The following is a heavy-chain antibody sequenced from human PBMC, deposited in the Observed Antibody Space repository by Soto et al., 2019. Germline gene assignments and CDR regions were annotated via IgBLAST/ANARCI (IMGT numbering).Heavy chain of an antibody. CDR1: GYALTAKY. D-gene: IGHD6-25*01. Sequence: ASVKGSCKGSGYALTAKYLHWVRQAPGQGLEWMGWINPSSGGTKEAQKFRGRVTMTRDTSINAAYMELSRLTSDDTAVYYWAEWGGSQAAWFSPRSRRSSDP. V-gene: IGHV1-2*02. J-gene: IGHJ5*02. CDR2: INPSSGGT. CDR3: AEWGGSQAAWFSPRSRRSSDP.